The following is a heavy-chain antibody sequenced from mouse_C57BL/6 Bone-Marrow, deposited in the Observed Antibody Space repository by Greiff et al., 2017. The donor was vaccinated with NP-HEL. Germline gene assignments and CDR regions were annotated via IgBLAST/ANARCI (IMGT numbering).Heavy chain of an antibody. V-gene: IGHV1-82*01. Sequence: QVQLQQSGPELVKPGASVKISCKASGYAFSSSWMNWVKQRPGKGLEWIGRIYPGDGDTNYNGKFKGKATLTADKSSSTAYMQLSSLTSEDSAVYFCARFHYYYDCYYAMDYWGQGTSVTVSS. CDR1: GYAFSSSW. D-gene: IGHD2-4*01. CDR3: ARFHYYYDCYYAMDY. CDR2: IYPGDGDT. J-gene: IGHJ4*01.